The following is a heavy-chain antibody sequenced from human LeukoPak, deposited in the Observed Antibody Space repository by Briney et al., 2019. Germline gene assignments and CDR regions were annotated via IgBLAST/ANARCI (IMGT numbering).Heavy chain of an antibody. J-gene: IGHJ6*03. CDR3: ARETGWLRTFYYYYYMDV. CDR2: IKQDGSEK. D-gene: IGHD5-12*01. CDR1: GFTFSSYW. V-gene: IGHV3-7*01. Sequence: GGSLRLSCAASGFTFSSYWMSWVRQAPGKGLEWVANIKQDGSEKYYVDSVKGRFTISRDNAKNSLYLQMNSLRAEDTAVYYCARETGWLRTFYYYYYMDVWGKGTTATVSS.